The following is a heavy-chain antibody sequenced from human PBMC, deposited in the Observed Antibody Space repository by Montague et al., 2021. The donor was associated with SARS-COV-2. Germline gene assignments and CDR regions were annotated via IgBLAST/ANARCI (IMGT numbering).Heavy chain of an antibody. CDR1: GFTFSTFS. J-gene: IGHJ4*03. V-gene: IGHV3-30*09. CDR3: ARAEVQNNGWYLSYFDH. CDR2: ISSDGTNK. D-gene: IGHD6-19*01. Sequence: SLRLSCAASGFTFSTFSMYWVRQAPGKGLEWVAVISSDGTNKYFPDSVRGRFAISRDHMQNTVFLQMSSLRPEDTAVYYCARAEVQNNGWYLSYFDHWGQGTLVTVSP.